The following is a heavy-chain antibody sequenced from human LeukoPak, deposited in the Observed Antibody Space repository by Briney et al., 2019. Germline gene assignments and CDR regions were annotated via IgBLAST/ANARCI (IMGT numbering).Heavy chain of an antibody. CDR3: ATLAPTRYSSGWYLSRFDC. CDR2: FDPEDGET. Sequence: GASVKVSCKASGYTFTSYYMHWVRQAPGKGLEWMGGFDPEDGETIYAQRFQGRVTTTEDTSTDTAYMELSSLRSEDTAMYYCATLAPTRYSSGWYLSRFDCWGQGTLVTVSS. CDR1: GYTFTSYY. V-gene: IGHV1-24*01. D-gene: IGHD6-19*01. J-gene: IGHJ4*02.